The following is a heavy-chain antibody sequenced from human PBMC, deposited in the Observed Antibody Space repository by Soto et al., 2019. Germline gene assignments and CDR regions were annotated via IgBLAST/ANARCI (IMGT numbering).Heavy chain of an antibody. D-gene: IGHD2-2*01. J-gene: IGHJ5*01. CDR3: ARDEYQLLSSVSWFDS. CDR2: IYHTGNT. CDR1: GGSIRDDSY. V-gene: IGHV4-30-4*01. Sequence: PSESLSLTCTVSGGSIRDDSYWSWIRQTPGKGLEWIGYIYHTGNTYYNPSLRSRVSISVDKSKSQFSLKLISVTAADTAVYFCARDEYQLLSSVSWFDSWGQGTLVTVS.